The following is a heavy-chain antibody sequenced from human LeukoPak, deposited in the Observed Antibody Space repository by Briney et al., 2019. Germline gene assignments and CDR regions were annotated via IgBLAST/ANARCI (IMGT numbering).Heavy chain of an antibody. J-gene: IGHJ5*02. D-gene: IGHD6-25*01. Sequence: GGSLRLFCAASGFTFSSYSMNWVRQAPGKGLEWVPSISISSSYIYYADSAKGRFTISRDNAKNSLYLQMNSLRAEDTAVYYCASAPGYSSEGSTPWGQGTLVTVSS. V-gene: IGHV3-21*01. CDR2: ISISSSYI. CDR3: ASAPGYSSEGSTP. CDR1: GFTFSSYS.